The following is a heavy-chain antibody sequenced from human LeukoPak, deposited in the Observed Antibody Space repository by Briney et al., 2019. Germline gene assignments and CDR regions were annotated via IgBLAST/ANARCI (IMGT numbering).Heavy chain of an antibody. CDR1: GGSISSYY. J-gene: IGHJ4*02. CDR3: ARELVGYSYGYSDY. V-gene: IGHV4-59*12. CDR2: IYYSGST. D-gene: IGHD5-18*01. Sequence: SETLSLTCTVSGGSISSYYWSWIRQPPGKGLEWIGYIYYSGSTYYNPSLKSRVTISVDTSKNQFSLKLSSVTAADTAVYYCARELVGYSYGYSDYWGQGTLVTVSS.